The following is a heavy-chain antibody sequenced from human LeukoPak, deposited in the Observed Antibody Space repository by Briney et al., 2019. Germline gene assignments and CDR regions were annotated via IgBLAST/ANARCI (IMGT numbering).Heavy chain of an antibody. CDR2: VTGDGSGS. CDR1: GFTFSSYG. CDR3: VRDGSGSYPLDY. J-gene: IGHJ4*02. V-gene: IGHV3-74*01. Sequence: GGSLRLSCAASGFTFSSYGMHWVRQAPGKGLVWVSYVTGDGSGSGYADSLKGRFTTSRDNAKSTVYLQMDSLRAEDTAVYYCVRDGSGSYPLDYWGRGTLVTVSS. D-gene: IGHD3-10*01.